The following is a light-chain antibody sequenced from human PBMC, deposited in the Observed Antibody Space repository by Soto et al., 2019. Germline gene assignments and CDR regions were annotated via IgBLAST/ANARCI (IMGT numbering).Light chain of an antibody. Sequence: IVLTQSPVTLSLSPGKRATLSCRASQNISIYLIWYQQKPGQAPRLLMYDVSNRATGIPARFSGSGSGTDFTLTICCLEREDLAVYYCQQRSNWPRTCGQGTKV. CDR2: DVS. V-gene: IGKV3-11*01. CDR1: QNISIY. CDR3: QQRSNWPRT. J-gene: IGKJ1*01.